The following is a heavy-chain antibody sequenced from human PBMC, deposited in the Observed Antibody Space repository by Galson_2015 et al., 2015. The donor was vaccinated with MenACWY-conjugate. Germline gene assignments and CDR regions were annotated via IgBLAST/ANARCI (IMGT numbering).Heavy chain of an antibody. CDR1: GFTFSSYS. CDR3: AANSPFDP. CDR2: ISSSSSYI. Sequence: SLRLSCAASGFTFSSYSMNWVRQAPGKGLEWVSSISSSSSYIYYADSVKGRFTISRDKARNTVYLQMNSLRTDDTAVYYCAANSPFDPWGQGTLVTVSS. D-gene: IGHD2-21*01. J-gene: IGHJ5*02. V-gene: IGHV3-21*01.